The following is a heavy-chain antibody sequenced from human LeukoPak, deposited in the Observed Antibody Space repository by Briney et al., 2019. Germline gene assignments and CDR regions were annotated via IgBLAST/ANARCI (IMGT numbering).Heavy chain of an antibody. V-gene: IGHV1-18*01. D-gene: IGHD2-2*01. CDR3: ARDVWDIVVVPAARGYYGMDV. Sequence: ASVKVSCKASGYTFTSYGISWVRQAPGQGLEWMGWISAYNGNTNYAQKLQGRVTMTTDTSTSTAYMELRSLRSDDTAVYYCARDVWDIVVVPAARGYYGMDVWGQGTTVTVSS. J-gene: IGHJ6*02. CDR2: ISAYNGNT. CDR1: GYTFTSYG.